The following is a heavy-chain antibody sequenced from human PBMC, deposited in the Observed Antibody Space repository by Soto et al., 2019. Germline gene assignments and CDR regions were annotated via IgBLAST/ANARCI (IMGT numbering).Heavy chain of an antibody. CDR3: ARDQDSGDYGDAFDI. Sequence: QVQLVESGGGVVQPGRSLRLSCAASGFTFSSYGMHWVRQAPGKGLEWVAVIWYDGSNKYYADSVKGRFTISRDNSKNTLYLQMNSLRAEDTAVYYCARDQDSGDYGDAFDIWGQGTMVTVSS. CDR2: IWYDGSNK. CDR1: GFTFSSYG. V-gene: IGHV3-33*01. D-gene: IGHD4-17*01. J-gene: IGHJ3*02.